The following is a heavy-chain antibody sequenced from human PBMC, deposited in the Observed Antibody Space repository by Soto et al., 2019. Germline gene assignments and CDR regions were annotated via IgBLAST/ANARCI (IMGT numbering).Heavy chain of an antibody. Sequence: SETLSLTCAVYGGSFSGYYWSWIRQPPGKGLEWIGEINHSGSTNYNPSLKSRVTISVDTSKNQFSLKLSSVTAADTAVYYCASTGYCSGGSCYGSSWNWFDPWGQGTLVTSPQ. CDR2: INHSGST. CDR1: GGSFSGYY. D-gene: IGHD2-15*01. CDR3: ASTGYCSGGSCYGSSWNWFDP. V-gene: IGHV4-34*01. J-gene: IGHJ5*02.